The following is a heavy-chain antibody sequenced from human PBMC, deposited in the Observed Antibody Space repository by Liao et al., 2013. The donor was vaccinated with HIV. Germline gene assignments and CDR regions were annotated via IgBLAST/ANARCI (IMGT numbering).Heavy chain of an antibody. Sequence: VQMQESGPGLVKPSQTLSLTCTVSGGSINSGDYYWTWIRQPPGKGLEWIGYIYYGGKTYYNPSLKSRVTISADASKKQFSLKLTSVTAADTAVYYCARENAYSYGSYHYYYYMDVWGKGTTVTVSS. CDR2: IYYGGKT. CDR1: GGSINSGDYY. J-gene: IGHJ6*03. D-gene: IGHD5-18*01. V-gene: IGHV4-30-4*08. CDR3: ARENAYSYGSYHYYYYMDV.